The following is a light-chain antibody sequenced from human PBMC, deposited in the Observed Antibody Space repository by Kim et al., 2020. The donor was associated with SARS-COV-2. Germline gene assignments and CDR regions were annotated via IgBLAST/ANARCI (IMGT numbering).Light chain of an antibody. CDR2: GKN. Sequence: SSELTQDPAVSVALGQTVRITCHGDSLRSYYASCFQQKPGQAPILVFYGKNNRPSGIPDRFSGSYSGNTASLTITAAQAEDEADYYCYSRESSGNHCIFGGGTQLTVL. J-gene: IGLJ2*01. CDR1: SLRSYY. CDR3: YSRESSGNHCI. V-gene: IGLV3-19*01.